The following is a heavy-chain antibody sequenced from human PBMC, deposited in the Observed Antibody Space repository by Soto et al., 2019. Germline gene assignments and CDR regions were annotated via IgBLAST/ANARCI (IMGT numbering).Heavy chain of an antibody. D-gene: IGHD1-26*01. Sequence: EVQLVESGGGLVKPGGSLRLSCAASGFTFSTYSMNWVRQAPGKGLEWFSSINGRSNYIYYADSVKGRFTISRDNAKNSLYLQMNSLRAEDTAVYYCAREDGIVGATSAFDYWGQGTLVTVSS. V-gene: IGHV3-21*01. CDR1: GFTFSTYS. CDR2: INGRSNYI. CDR3: AREDGIVGATSAFDY. J-gene: IGHJ4*02.